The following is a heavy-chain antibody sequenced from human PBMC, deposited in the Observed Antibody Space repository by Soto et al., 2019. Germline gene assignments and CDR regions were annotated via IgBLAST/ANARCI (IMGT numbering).Heavy chain of an antibody. D-gene: IGHD2-21*02. CDR2: IYPGDSDT. J-gene: IGHJ4*02. CDR1: GYSFTSYW. Sequence: GESLKISCKGSGYSFTSYWIGGVRQMAGKGLEWMGIIYPGDSDTRYSPSFQCQVTISADKSISTAYLQWSSLNASDTAMYYSSRAEYSCGCYCYYYPDYWGQGTLVTVSS. CDR3: SRAEYSCGCYCYYYPDY. V-gene: IGHV5-51*01.